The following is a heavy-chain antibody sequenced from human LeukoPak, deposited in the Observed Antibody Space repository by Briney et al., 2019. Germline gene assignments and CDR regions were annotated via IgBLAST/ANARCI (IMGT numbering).Heavy chain of an antibody. D-gene: IGHD2-21*01. CDR1: GYIFTSYY. CDR3: ARSTCGGDCPFDY. Sequence: ASVKVSCKASGYIFTSYYMHWVRQAPGQGLEWMGIINPSGGSTTYAQRFQGRVTMTRDTSTSTVYMELSSLRSEDTAVYYCARSTCGGDCPFDYRGQGALVTVSS. CDR2: INPSGGST. V-gene: IGHV1-46*01. J-gene: IGHJ4*02.